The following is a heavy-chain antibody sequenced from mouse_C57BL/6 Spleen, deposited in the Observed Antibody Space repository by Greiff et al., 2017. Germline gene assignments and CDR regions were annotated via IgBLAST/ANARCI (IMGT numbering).Heavy chain of an antibody. CDR3: ARKYYGHYFDY. CDR1: GFTFSSYA. Sequence: EVQLVESGGGLVKPGGSLKLSCAASGFTFSSYAMSWVRQTPEKRLEWVATISDGGSYTYYPDNVKGRFTISRDNAKNNLYLQMSHLKSEDTAMYYCARKYYGHYFDYWGQGTTLTVSS. D-gene: IGHD1-1*02. CDR2: ISDGGSYT. V-gene: IGHV5-4*01. J-gene: IGHJ2*01.